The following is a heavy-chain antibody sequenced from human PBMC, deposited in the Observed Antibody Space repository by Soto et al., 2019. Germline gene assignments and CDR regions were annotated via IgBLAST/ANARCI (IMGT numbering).Heavy chain of an antibody. CDR1: GGSVSSGSYY. Sequence: PSETLSLTCSVSGGSVSSGSYYWSWIRQPPGKGLEWIGYIYYSGSTNYNPSLKSRVTISVDTSKNQFSLKLGSVTAADTAVYYCARGDYGGNYDYWGQGTLVTVSS. CDR3: ARGDYGGNYDY. CDR2: IYYSGST. J-gene: IGHJ4*02. V-gene: IGHV4-61*01. D-gene: IGHD4-17*01.